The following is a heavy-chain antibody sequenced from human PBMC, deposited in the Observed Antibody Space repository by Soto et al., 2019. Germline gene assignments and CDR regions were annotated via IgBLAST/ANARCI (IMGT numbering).Heavy chain of an antibody. V-gene: IGHV1-2*02. CDR1: GYPVTAYY. D-gene: IGHD3-3*01. CDR2: INPATGAA. J-gene: IGHJ3*02. Sequence: QLHLVQSGAVVKKPGASVTVSCSASGYPVTAYYMHWVRQAPGRGLEWMGGINPATGAAKYTQTFQGRVPRPRDTSTCTVFKELSRLTSEDTAVFCCARGGGVGVAGSAAFDMWGQGTLVTVSS. CDR3: ARGGGVGVAGSAAFDM.